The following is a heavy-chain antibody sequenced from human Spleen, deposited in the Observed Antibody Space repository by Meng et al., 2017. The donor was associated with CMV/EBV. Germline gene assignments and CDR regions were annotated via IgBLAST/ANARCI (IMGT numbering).Heavy chain of an antibody. CDR2: ISDSGGT. D-gene: IGHD2-8*01. V-gene: IGHV4-59*01. J-gene: IGHJ4*02. CDR1: GGSISTYY. Sequence: SETLSLTCTVSGGSISTYYWNWLRQPPGKGLEWIGYISDSGGTDYNPSLKSRVTISVDTSKNQFSLKLSSVTAADTAVYYCARDRMAIGHYFDSWGQGTLVTVSS. CDR3: ARDRMAIGHYFDS.